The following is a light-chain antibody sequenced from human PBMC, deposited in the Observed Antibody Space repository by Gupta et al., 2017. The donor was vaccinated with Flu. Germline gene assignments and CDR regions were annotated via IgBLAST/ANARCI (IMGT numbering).Light chain of an antibody. CDR1: TSNIGAGYN. Sequence: QSVLPQPPSASGAPGQRVPIPCTGRTSNIGAGYNVQWYQQLPGTAPKLLIYGNTNRPSGVPDRFSGSKSGTSASPAITSASLAITGLQAEDEADYYCQSYDSSLSGYVFGTGTKVTVL. CDR3: QSYDSSLSGYV. CDR2: GNT. V-gene: IGLV1-40*01. J-gene: IGLJ1*01.